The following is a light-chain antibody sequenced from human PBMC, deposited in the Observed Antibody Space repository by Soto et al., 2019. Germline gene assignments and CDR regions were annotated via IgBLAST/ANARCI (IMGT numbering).Light chain of an antibody. Sequence: QSVLTQPPSASGTPGQSLTISCSGSSSNIGSHFVYWYQHVPGTAPKLLIFRDGQRPSGVPARFFGSKSGTSASLAFSGLRSEDEAEYYCAVWDQSLTGWVFGGGTKLTVL. J-gene: IGLJ3*02. CDR2: RDG. CDR3: AVWDQSLTGWV. CDR1: SSNIGSHF. V-gene: IGLV1-47*01.